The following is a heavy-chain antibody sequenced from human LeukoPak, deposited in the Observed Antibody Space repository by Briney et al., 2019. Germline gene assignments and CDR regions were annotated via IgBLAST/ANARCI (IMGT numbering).Heavy chain of an antibody. CDR1: GFTFSSYA. V-gene: IGHV3-30-3*01. D-gene: IGHD2-2*02. Sequence: GGSLRLSCAASGFTFSSYAMHWVRQAPGKGLEWVAVISYDGSNKYYADSVKGRFTISRDNSKNTLYLQMNSLRAEDTAVYYCARSPLLGCSSTSCYTALYYFDYWGQGTLVTVSS. CDR3: ARSPLLGCSSTSCYTALYYFDY. J-gene: IGHJ4*02. CDR2: ISYDGSNK.